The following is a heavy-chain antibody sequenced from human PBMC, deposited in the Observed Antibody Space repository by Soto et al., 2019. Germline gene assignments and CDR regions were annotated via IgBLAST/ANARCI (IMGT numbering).Heavy chain of an antibody. CDR3: ARGRGLAARPQHLDY. CDR2: MSYDGSDK. V-gene: IGHV3-30-3*01. D-gene: IGHD6-6*01. CDR1: GFMFTGYA. J-gene: IGHJ4*02. Sequence: QVHLVESGGGVVQPGRSLRLSCEASGFMFTGYAMHWVRQAPGKGLEWVAVMSYDGSDKFYRASVKGRFTISRDISENTLFLEMTSLRPEDTALYFCARGRGLAARPQHLDYWGQGTLVTVSS.